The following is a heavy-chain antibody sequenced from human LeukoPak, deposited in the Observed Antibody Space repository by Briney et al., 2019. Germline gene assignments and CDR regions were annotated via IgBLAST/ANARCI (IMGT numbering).Heavy chain of an antibody. Sequence: PGGSLRLSCAASGFTFSNYGMHWVRQAPGKGLEWVAAIAYDGSNEYYAEFVKGRFTISRDNSKNTLYLQMYSLRAEDTAVYFCAKDQGIAVAGTDDAFDIWGQGTRVTVSS. CDR1: GFTFSNYG. CDR2: IAYDGSNE. V-gene: IGHV3-30*18. D-gene: IGHD6-19*01. CDR3: AKDQGIAVAGTDDAFDI. J-gene: IGHJ3*02.